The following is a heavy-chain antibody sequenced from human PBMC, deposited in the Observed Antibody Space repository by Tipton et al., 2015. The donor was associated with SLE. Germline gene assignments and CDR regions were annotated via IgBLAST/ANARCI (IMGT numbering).Heavy chain of an antibody. CDR3: ARDTYEDYFDN. CDR2: IYYSGST. J-gene: IGHJ4*02. CDR1: GGSISSSSYY. D-gene: IGHD3-22*01. Sequence: GLVKPSETLSLTCTVSGGSISSSSYYWGWIRQPQGKGLEWIGSIYYSGSTYYNPSLKSRVTISVDTSKNQFSLDLSSVTAADTARYYCARDTYEDYFDNWGQGVLVTVSS. V-gene: IGHV4-39*07.